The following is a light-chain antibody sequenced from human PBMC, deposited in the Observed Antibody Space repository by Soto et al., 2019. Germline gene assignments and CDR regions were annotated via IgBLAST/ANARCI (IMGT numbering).Light chain of an antibody. CDR1: SSDVGGYHY. V-gene: IGLV2-14*01. Sequence: QSALTQPASVSGSPGQSITISCTGTSSDVGGYHYVSWYQQYPGKAPKVMIYDVSNRPSGVSNRFSVSKSGTTASLTISGLQAEDEADYYCSSYTSSITYVFGTGTKVTVL. CDR3: SSYTSSITYV. CDR2: DVS. J-gene: IGLJ1*01.